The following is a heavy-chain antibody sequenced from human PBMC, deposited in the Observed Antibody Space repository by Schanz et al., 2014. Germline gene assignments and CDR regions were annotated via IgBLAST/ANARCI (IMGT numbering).Heavy chain of an antibody. V-gene: IGHV3-9*01. CDR2: IPWNGAAI. J-gene: IGHJ6*03. CDR1: GFSVGNKY. Sequence: EAHLVESGGGLVQPGGSLRLSCAASGFSVGNKYMNWVRQAPGKGLEWVSNIPWNGAAIGYAGSVRGRFTISRDSAKNSLYLQMNSLRPEDTALYYCAKGSRSGSKVMDVWGRGTTVTVSS. CDR3: AKGSRSGSKVMDV. D-gene: IGHD3-10*01.